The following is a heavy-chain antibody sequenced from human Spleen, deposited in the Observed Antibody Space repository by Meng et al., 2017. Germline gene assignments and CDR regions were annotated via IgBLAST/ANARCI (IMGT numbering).Heavy chain of an antibody. CDR2: INTDASIT. CDR1: GFTFHHYA. CDR3: ARDADWVIFDH. V-gene: IGHV3-74*03. D-gene: IGHD3-9*01. J-gene: IGHJ4*02. Sequence: GGSLRLSCAASGFTFHHYAMHWVRQTPGEGLVWVSRINTDASITTYADSVKGRFTISRDDAKNTVYLQMNSLRAEDTAVYYCARDADWVIFDHWGQGALVTVSS.